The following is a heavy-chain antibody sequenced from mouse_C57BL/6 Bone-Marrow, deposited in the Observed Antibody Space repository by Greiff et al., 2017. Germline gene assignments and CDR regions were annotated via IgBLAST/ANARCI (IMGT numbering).Heavy chain of an antibody. Sequence: DVHLVESGGGLVKPGGSLKLSCAASGFTFSSYAMSWVRQTPEKRLEWVATISDGGSYTYYPDNVKGRFTISRDNAKNNLYLQMSHLKSEDTAMYYCARENYGSRGFAYWGQGTLVTVSA. J-gene: IGHJ3*01. V-gene: IGHV5-4*01. D-gene: IGHD1-1*01. CDR1: GFTFSSYA. CDR3: ARENYGSRGFAY. CDR2: ISDGGSYT.